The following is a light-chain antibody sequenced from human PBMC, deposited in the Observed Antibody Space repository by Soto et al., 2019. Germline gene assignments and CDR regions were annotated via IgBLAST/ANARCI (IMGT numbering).Light chain of an antibody. CDR1: QSVSSN. V-gene: IGKV3-15*01. CDR3: QQYNNWPPRT. CDR2: GAS. Sequence: EIVMTQSPATLSVSPGERATLSCRASQSVSSNLAWYQQKPGQAPRLLIYGASTRATGIPARFSGSGSGTEFTLTISSLQSEDFPVYYCQQYNNWPPRTFGKGTKVEIK. J-gene: IGKJ1*01.